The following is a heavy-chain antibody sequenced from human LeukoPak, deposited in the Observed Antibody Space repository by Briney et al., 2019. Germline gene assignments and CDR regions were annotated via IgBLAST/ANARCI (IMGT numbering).Heavy chain of an antibody. CDR3: ARVGCSSTSCYIDY. D-gene: IGHD2-2*01. CDR1: GFTFSSYS. CDR2: ISSSSSYI. Sequence: AGGSLRLSCAASGFTFSSYSMNWVRQAPGKGLEWVLSISSSSSYIYYADSVKGRFTISRDNAKNSLYLQMNSLRAEDTAVYYCARVGCSSTSCYIDYWGQGTLVTVSS. V-gene: IGHV3-21*01. J-gene: IGHJ4*02.